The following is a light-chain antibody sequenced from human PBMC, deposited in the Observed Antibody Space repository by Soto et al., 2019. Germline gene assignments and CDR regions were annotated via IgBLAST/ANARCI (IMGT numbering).Light chain of an antibody. CDR3: QQYSSSPRVT. Sequence: SPGTLSLSPGERATFSCRASQSVSSRYLAWYQQKPGQAPRLLIYGASSRATGIPDRFSGSGSGTDFTLTISRLEPEDFAVYYCQQYSSSPRVTFGQGTRLEIK. CDR1: QSVSSRY. J-gene: IGKJ5*01. V-gene: IGKV3-20*01. CDR2: GAS.